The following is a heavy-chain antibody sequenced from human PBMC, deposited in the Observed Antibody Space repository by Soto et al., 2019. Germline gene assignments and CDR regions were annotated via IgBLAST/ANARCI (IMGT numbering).Heavy chain of an antibody. D-gene: IGHD3-3*01. CDR1: GFTFGSYA. CDR3: ARSWSGSTSGRVDV. J-gene: IGHJ6*02. CDR2: ISYDGSNK. Sequence: VGSLRLSCAASGFTFGSYAMHWVRQAPGKGLEWVAVISYDGSNKYYADSVKGRFTISRDNSKNTLYLQMNSLRPEDTALYYCARSWSGSTSGRVDVWGQGTTVTVSS. V-gene: IGHV3-30-3*01.